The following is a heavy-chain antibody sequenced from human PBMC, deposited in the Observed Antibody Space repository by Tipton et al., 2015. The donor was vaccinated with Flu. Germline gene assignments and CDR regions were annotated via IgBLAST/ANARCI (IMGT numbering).Heavy chain of an antibody. CDR2: IYYSGNT. CDR3: SSYYIRAFDI. CDR1: GASINNYY. V-gene: IGHV4-59*01. J-gene: IGHJ3*02. D-gene: IGHD3-10*01. Sequence: TLSLTCTVPGASINNYYWSWIRQPPGKGLGWIGYIYYSGNTNYNPSLKSRVTMSLDASKSHFSLKLSSVTAADTAMYYCSSYYIRAFDIWGQGTMVTVSS.